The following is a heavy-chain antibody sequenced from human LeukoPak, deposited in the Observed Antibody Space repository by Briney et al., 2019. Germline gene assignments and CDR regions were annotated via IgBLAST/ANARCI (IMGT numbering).Heavy chain of an antibody. D-gene: IGHD6-13*01. CDR3: AKGSRRPNSSRWYLVDYFDY. J-gene: IGHJ4*02. CDR2: ISGSGGST. V-gene: IGHV3-23*01. CDR1: GFTFSSYA. Sequence: GGSLRLSCAASGFTFSSYAMSWVRQAPGKGLEWVSAISGSGGSTYYADSVKGRFTISRDNSKNTLYLQMNSLRAEDTAVYYCAKGSRRPNSSRWYLVDYFDYWGQGTLVTVSS.